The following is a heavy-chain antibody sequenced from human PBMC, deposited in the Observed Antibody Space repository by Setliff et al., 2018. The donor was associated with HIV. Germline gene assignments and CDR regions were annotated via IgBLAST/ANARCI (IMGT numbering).Heavy chain of an antibody. J-gene: IGHJ3*01. CDR1: GYSFGDYW. CDR2: IFPADSDT. CDR3: ARHRVDTSMLVVKSPGAFDL. Sequence: PGESLKISCRGFGYSFGDYWIGWVRQKPGKGLEWMGIIFPADSDTRVSPPFQGQVSISADRSTYAAFLQWTSLKASDTGMYFCARHRVDTSMLVVKSPGAFDLWGQGTLVT. V-gene: IGHV5-51*01. D-gene: IGHD3-22*01.